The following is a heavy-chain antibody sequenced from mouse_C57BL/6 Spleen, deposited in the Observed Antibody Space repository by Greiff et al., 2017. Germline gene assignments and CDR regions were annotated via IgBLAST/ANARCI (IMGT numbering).Heavy chain of an antibody. Sequence: EVQLQQSVAELVRPGASVKLSCTASGFNIKNTYMHWVKQRPEQGLEWIGRIDPANGNTKYAPKFQGKATITADATSNPASLQLSSLTSEDTAIYYCARSPFYYGSRDYAMDYWGQGTSVTVSS. V-gene: IGHV14-3*01. D-gene: IGHD1-1*01. CDR3: ARSPFYYGSRDYAMDY. CDR1: GFNIKNTY. J-gene: IGHJ4*01. CDR2: IDPANGNT.